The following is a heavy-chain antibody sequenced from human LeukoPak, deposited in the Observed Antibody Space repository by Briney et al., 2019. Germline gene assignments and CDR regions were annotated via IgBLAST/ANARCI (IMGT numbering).Heavy chain of an antibody. CDR2: IYSGGST. J-gene: IGHJ6*03. CDR3: AREAWADKFRSGYYYMDV. CDR1: GFTVSSNY. Sequence: GGSLRLSCAASGFTVSSNYMSSARQAPGKGLEWVSVIYSGGSTYYADSVKGRFTISRDNSKNTLYLQMNSLRAEDTAVYYCAREAWADKFRSGYYYMDVWGKGTTVTVSS. V-gene: IGHV3-53*01. D-gene: IGHD2-15*01.